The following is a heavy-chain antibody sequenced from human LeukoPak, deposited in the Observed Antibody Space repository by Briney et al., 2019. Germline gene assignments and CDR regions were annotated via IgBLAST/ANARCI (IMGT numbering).Heavy chain of an antibody. D-gene: IGHD3-10*01. CDR2: ISWNSGSI. J-gene: IGHJ4*02. V-gene: IGHV3-9*01. CDR3: AKGASHYGSGSWDFDY. Sequence: GGSLRLSCAASGFTFDDYAMHWVRQAPGKGLEWVSGISWNSGSIGYADSVKGRFTISRDNAKNSLYLQMNSLRAEDTALYYCAKGASHYGSGSWDFDYWGQGTLVTVSS. CDR1: GFTFDDYA.